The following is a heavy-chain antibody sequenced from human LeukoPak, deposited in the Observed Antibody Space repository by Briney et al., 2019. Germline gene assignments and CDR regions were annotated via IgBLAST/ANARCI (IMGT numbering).Heavy chain of an antibody. CDR1: GFTFSSYG. CDR2: ISYDGSNK. CDR3: AKDGWGYYGSGSYYNSTY. V-gene: IGHV3-30*18. Sequence: PGGSLRLSCAASGFTFSSYGMHWVRQAPGKGLEWVAVISYDGSNKYYADSVKGRFTISRDNSKNTLYLQMNSLRAEDTAVYYCAKDGWGYYGSGSYYNSTYWGQGTLVTVSS. J-gene: IGHJ4*02. D-gene: IGHD3-10*01.